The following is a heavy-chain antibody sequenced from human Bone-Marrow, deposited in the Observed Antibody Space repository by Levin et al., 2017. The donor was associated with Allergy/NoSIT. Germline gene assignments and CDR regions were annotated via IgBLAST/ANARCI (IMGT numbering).Heavy chain of an antibody. CDR3: ARDGYDSSGYPIDY. J-gene: IGHJ4*02. Sequence: LSLTCAASGFTFSSYAMHWVRQAPGKGPEWVAVISYDGSNKYYADSVKGRFTISRDNSKNTLYLQMNSLRAEDTAVYYCARDGYDSSGYPIDYWGQGTLVTVSS. CDR1: GFTFSSYA. V-gene: IGHV3-30-3*01. D-gene: IGHD3-22*01. CDR2: ISYDGSNK.